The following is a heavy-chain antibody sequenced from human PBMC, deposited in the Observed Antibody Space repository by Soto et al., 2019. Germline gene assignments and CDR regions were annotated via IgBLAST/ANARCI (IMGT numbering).Heavy chain of an antibody. Sequence: EVQLLESGGGLVQPGGSLRLSCAASGFTFSSYAMSWVRQAPGKGLEWVSVISGSGGSTYYADSVKGRFTISRDKSNVTLYLQMNSLRAEDTAVYYCARRTSGWYLDYGGQGTLVTVSS. CDR1: GFTFSSYA. J-gene: IGHJ4*02. CDR2: ISGSGGST. CDR3: ARRTSGWYLDY. D-gene: IGHD6-19*01. V-gene: IGHV3-23*01.